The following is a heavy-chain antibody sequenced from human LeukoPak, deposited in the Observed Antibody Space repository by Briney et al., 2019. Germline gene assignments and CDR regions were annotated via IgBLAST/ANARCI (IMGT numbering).Heavy chain of an antibody. V-gene: IGHV1-69*06. J-gene: IGHJ4*02. CDR2: IFPVFATV. D-gene: IGHD2-2*01. Sequence: GASVTVSCKASGGTFTSSAVSWVRQAPGQGLEWMGTIFPVFATVNYAQKFQGRVIITADKSATTAYMDVSSLKSEDTAVYYCARLPTQFLAPGDYYWGQGTLVTVSS. CDR1: GGTFTSSA. CDR3: ARLPTQFLAPGDYY.